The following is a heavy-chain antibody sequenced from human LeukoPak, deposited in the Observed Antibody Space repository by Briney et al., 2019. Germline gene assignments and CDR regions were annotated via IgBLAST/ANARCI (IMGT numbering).Heavy chain of an antibody. CDR2: IKSKTDGGTT. D-gene: IGHD2-2*02. CDR3: TTEIVVVPAAITGFDY. V-gene: IGHV3-15*01. J-gene: IGHJ4*02. CDR1: GFTFSNAW. Sequence: GGSLRLSCAASGFTFSNAWMSWVRQAPGKGLEWVGRIKSKTDGGTTDYAAPVKGRFTISRDDSKNTLYLQMNSLKTEDTAVYYCTTEIVVVPAAITGFDYWGQGTLVTVSS.